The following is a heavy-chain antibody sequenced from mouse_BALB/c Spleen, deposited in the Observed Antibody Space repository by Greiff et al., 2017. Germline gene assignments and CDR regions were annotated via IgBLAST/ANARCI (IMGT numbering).Heavy chain of an antibody. CDR2: IYPYNGGT. CDR1: GYTFTDYN. Sequence: EVQLQQSGPELVKPGASVKISCKASGYTFTDYNMHWVKQSHGKSLEWIGYIYPYNGGTGYNQKFKSKATLTVDNSSSTAYMELRSLTSEDSAVYYCARGGGTYYFDYWGQGTTLTVSS. J-gene: IGHJ2*01. CDR3: ARGGGTYYFDY. V-gene: IGHV1S29*02. D-gene: IGHD4-1*01.